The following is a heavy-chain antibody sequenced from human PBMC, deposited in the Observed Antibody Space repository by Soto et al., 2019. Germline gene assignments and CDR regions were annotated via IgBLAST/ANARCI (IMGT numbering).Heavy chain of an antibody. V-gene: IGHV3-23*01. Sequence: EVQLLESGGGLVQPGGSLRLSCAASGFTFSSYAMSWVRQAPGKGLEWVSAISGSGGSTYYADSVKGRFTISRDNSKNPLYLQMNSLRAEDTAVYYCAKETTGYSSSWNDFDYWGQGTLVTVSS. CDR3: AKETTGYSSSWNDFDY. D-gene: IGHD6-13*01. CDR2: ISGSGGST. CDR1: GFTFSSYA. J-gene: IGHJ4*02.